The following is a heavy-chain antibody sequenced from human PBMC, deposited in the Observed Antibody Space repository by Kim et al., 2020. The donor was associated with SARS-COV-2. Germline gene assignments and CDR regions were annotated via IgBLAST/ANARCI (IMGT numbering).Heavy chain of an antibody. Sequence: DTEKGRYTITRDSAKNKLYMQMNSLGSEDTAVYDCARDRRQWLAASHFDYWGQGTLVTVSS. D-gene: IGHD6-19*01. CDR3: ARDRRQWLAASHFDY. V-gene: IGHV3-74*01. J-gene: IGHJ4*02.